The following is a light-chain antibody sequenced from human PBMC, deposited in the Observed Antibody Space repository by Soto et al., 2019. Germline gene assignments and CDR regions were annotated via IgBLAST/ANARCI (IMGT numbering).Light chain of an antibody. Sequence: QAVVTQPPSVSGAPGQRVTISCTGSSSNIGAGYDVHWYQQLPGTAPKLLIYGNSNRPSGVPDRFSGSKSGTSASLAITGLQAEDEADYYCQSHDSSLSAPVFGTGTKVTVL. J-gene: IGLJ1*01. CDR1: SSNIGAGYD. CDR3: QSHDSSLSAPV. CDR2: GNS. V-gene: IGLV1-40*01.